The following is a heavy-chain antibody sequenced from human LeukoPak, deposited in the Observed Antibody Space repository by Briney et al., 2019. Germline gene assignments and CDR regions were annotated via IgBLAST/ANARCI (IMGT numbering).Heavy chain of an antibody. V-gene: IGHV3-30-3*01. CDR1: GFTFSSYA. CDR3: ARDTWELPGNNWFDP. Sequence: PGRSLRLSCAASGFTFSSYAMHWVRQAPGKGLEWVAVISYDGSNKYYADSVKGRFTISRDNSKNTLYLQMNSLRAKDRAVYSCARDTWELPGNNWFDPWGQGTLVTVSS. J-gene: IGHJ5*02. D-gene: IGHD1-26*01. CDR2: ISYDGSNK.